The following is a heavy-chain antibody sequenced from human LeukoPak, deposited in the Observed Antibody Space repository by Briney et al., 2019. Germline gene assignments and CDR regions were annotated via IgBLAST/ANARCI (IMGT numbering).Heavy chain of an antibody. Sequence: GASVKVSCKASGYTFTSYGISWVRQAPGQGLEWMGWISAYNGNTNYAQKLQGRVTMTTDASTSTAYMELRSLRSDDTAVYYCARDYSSWYGTDYYYYGMDVWGQGTTVTVSS. D-gene: IGHD6-13*01. J-gene: IGHJ6*02. V-gene: IGHV1-18*01. CDR2: ISAYNGNT. CDR3: ARDYSSWYGTDYYYYGMDV. CDR1: GYTFTSYG.